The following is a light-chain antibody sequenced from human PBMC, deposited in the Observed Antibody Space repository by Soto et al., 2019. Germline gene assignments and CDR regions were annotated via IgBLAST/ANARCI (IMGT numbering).Light chain of an antibody. V-gene: IGKV1-5*01. CDR3: QQYDSDSLT. CDR2: DVS. J-gene: IGKJ4*01. Sequence: DVQMTQSPSTLSASVGDRVTITCRASQSINNLLAWYQQKPGKAPKFLIYDVSTLESGVPSRFSGSGSGTEFTLTISSLQPEDFANYYCQQYDSDSLTFGGGTRGEIK. CDR1: QSINNL.